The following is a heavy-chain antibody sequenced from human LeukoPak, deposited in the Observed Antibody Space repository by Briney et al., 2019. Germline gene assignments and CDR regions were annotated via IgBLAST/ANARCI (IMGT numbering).Heavy chain of an antibody. CDR3: ARVLWSGYSFYFDY. V-gene: IGHV3-53*01. Sequence: GGSLRLSCAASGFTVSSNYMSWVRQAPGKGLEWVSVIYSGGSTYYADSVKGRFTISRDNSKNTLYLQMNSLRAEDTAVYYCARVLWSGYSFYFDYWGQGTLVTVSS. J-gene: IGHJ4*02. D-gene: IGHD3-3*01. CDR2: IYSGGST. CDR1: GFTVSSNY.